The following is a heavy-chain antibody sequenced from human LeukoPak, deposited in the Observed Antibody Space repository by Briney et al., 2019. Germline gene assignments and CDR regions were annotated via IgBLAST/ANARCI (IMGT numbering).Heavy chain of an antibody. J-gene: IGHJ4*02. D-gene: IGHD2-2*01. CDR3: AKDPSFGPALY. CDR2: ISGCCGST. CDR1: GFTFSSYA. V-gene: IGHV3-23*01. Sequence: GGSRRLSCAASGFTFSSYAMSGIRQSPGKGLEWVSAISGCCGSTCYEDSGKGRFTISRDNSKNTLYLQTTSLRAEDTAVYYCAKDPSFGPALYWGQGTLATVSS.